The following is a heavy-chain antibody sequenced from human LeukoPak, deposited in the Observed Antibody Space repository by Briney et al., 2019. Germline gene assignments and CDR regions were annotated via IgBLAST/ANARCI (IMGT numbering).Heavy chain of an antibody. D-gene: IGHD3-22*01. CDR3: VRTHSSGYYYFDS. Sequence: PGGSLRLPWAASGFTFRSHWIHWVRQAPGKGLIWVSRIDGDESATYYGDSVKGRFTISRDNAKNTLYLQMNSLRVEDTAVYYCVRTHSSGYYYFDSWGQGTLVTVSS. CDR1: GFTFRSHW. CDR2: IDGDESAT. V-gene: IGHV3-74*01. J-gene: IGHJ4*02.